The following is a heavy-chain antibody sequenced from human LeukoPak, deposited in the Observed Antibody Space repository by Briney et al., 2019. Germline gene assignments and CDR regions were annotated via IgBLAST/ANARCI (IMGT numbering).Heavy chain of an antibody. CDR1: GLIVSNNY. V-gene: IGHV3-53*01. CDR2: IYSGGGP. CDR3: ASGCYYERSGYCPFDY. D-gene: IGHD3-22*01. J-gene: IGHJ4*02. Sequence: GGSLRLSCAPSGLIVSNNYMNWVRQAPGKGLEWVSIIYSGGGPYYADSVKGRFNISRDNTKNTLYLQMNSLRADDTAVYCCASGCYYERSGYCPFDYWGPGTLVTVSS.